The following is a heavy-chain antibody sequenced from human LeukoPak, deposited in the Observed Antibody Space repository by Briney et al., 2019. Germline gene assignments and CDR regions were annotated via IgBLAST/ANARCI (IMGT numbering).Heavy chain of an antibody. CDR2: ISDSGGST. J-gene: IGHJ2*01. CDR3: AKDSTGDHCYFDL. CDR1: GFTFSSYG. D-gene: IGHD7-27*01. V-gene: IGHV3-23*01. Sequence: GGSLRLSCAASGFTFSSYGMTWVRQAPGKGLEWVSAISDSGGSTNYADSVKGRFTISRDNSKNTLYLQMNSLRAEDTAVYYCAKDSTGDHCYFDLWGRGTLVTVSS.